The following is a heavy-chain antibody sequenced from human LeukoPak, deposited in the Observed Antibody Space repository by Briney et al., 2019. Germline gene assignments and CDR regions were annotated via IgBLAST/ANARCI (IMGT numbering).Heavy chain of an antibody. J-gene: IGHJ5*02. Sequence: PGGSLRLSCAASGFTFSSYAMSWVRQASGKGLEWVSAISGGGGSTYYADSVKGRFTISRDNSKNTLYLQMNSLRAEDTAVYYCAKGSSSWYENWLDPWGQGTLVTVSS. V-gene: IGHV3-23*01. CDR3: AKGSSSWYENWLDP. CDR1: GFTFSSYA. D-gene: IGHD6-13*01. CDR2: ISGGGGST.